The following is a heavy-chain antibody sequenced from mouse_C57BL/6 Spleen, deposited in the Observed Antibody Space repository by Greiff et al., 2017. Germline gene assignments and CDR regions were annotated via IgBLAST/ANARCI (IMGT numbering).Heavy chain of an antibody. J-gene: IGHJ4*01. V-gene: IGHV1-81*01. CDR1: GYTFTSYG. Sequence: VNVVESGAELARPGASVKLSCKASGYTFTSYGISWVKQRTGQGLEWIGEIYPRSGNTYYNEKFKGKATLTADKSSSTAYMELRSLTSEDSAVYFCVRTYGSSHYYAMDYWGQGTSVTVSS. CDR3: VRTYGSSHYYAMDY. D-gene: IGHD1-1*01. CDR2: IYPRSGNT.